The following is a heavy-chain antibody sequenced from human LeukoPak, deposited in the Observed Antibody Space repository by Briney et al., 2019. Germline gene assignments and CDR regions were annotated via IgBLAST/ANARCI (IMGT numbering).Heavy chain of an antibody. V-gene: IGHV3-23*01. CDR2: ITGSDGTT. D-gene: IGHD3-9*01. CDR3: AQWGDYDILTGYYVSDY. Sequence: GGSLRLSCAASGFTFSNYAMSWVRQAPGKGLEWVSAITGSDGTTYYAGSVKGRFTISRDNSKNTLYLQMNSLRVEDTAVYYCAQWGDYDILTGYYVSDYWGQGTLVTVSS. CDR1: GFTFSNYA. J-gene: IGHJ4*02.